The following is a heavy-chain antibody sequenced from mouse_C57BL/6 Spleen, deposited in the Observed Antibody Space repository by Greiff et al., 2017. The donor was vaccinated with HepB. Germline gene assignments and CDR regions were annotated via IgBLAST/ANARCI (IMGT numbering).Heavy chain of an antibody. CDR1: GYTFTSYW. CDR3: ARSFYYDYGYYFDY. Sequence: QVQLKQPGAELVMPGASVKLSCKASGYTFTSYWMHWVKQRPGQGLEWIGEIDPSDSYTNYNQKFKGKSTLTVDKSSSTAYMQLSSLTSEDSAVYYCARSFYYDYGYYFDYWGQGTTLTVSS. V-gene: IGHV1-69*01. D-gene: IGHD2-4*01. J-gene: IGHJ2*01. CDR2: IDPSDSYT.